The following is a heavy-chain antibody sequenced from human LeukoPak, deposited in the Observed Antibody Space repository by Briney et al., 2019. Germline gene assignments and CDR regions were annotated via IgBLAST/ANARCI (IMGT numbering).Heavy chain of an antibody. CDR3: ARVLRPDPITMVRGVIRGGGLWVY. V-gene: IGHV3-7*01. J-gene: IGHJ4*02. CDR1: GFTFSSYW. CDR2: IKQDGSEK. D-gene: IGHD3-10*01. Sequence: PGGSLRLSCAASGFTFSSYWMSWVRQAPGKGLEWVANIKQDGSEKYYVDSVKGRFTISRDNAKNSLYLQMNSLRAEDTAVYYCARVLRPDPITMVRGVIRGGGLWVYWGQGTLVTVSS.